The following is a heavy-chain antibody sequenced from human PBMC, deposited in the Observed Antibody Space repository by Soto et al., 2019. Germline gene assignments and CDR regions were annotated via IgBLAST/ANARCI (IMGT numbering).Heavy chain of an antibody. Sequence: SVKVSCKASGGTFSSYAISWVRQAPGQGLEWMGGIIPIFGTANYAQKLQGRVTITADESTSTAYMELSSLRSEDTAVYYCARNQVRWEWLRFAREYYYYGMDVWGQGTTVTVSS. CDR2: IIPIFGTA. V-gene: IGHV1-69*13. CDR3: ARNQVRWEWLRFAREYYYYGMDV. CDR1: GGTFSSYA. J-gene: IGHJ6*02. D-gene: IGHD5-12*01.